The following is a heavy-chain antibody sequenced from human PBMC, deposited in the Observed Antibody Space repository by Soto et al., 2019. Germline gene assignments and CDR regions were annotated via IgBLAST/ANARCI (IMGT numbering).Heavy chain of an antibody. J-gene: IGHJ6*02. CDR1: GYTFTSYG. D-gene: IGHD6-25*01. V-gene: IGHV1-18*04. Sequence: GASVKVSCKASGYTFTSYGISWVRQAPGQGLEWMGWISAYNGNTNYAQKLQGRVTMTTDTSTSTAYMELRSLRSDDTAVYYCARPYSTGDYYYYGMDVWGQGTTVTVS. CDR2: ISAYNGNT. CDR3: ARPYSTGDYYYYGMDV.